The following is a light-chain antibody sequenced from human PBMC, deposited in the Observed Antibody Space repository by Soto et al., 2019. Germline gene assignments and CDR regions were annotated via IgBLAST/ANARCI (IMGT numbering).Light chain of an antibody. CDR2: AAS. CDR1: QSISSY. Sequence: DIQMTQSPSSLSASVGDRVTIICRASQSISSYLNWYQQKPGKAPKLLIYAASSLQSGVPSRFSGSGSGTDFTLTISSLQPEDFATYYCQQLESYPLTFGQGTRLEIK. V-gene: IGKV1-39*01. J-gene: IGKJ5*01. CDR3: QQLESYPLT.